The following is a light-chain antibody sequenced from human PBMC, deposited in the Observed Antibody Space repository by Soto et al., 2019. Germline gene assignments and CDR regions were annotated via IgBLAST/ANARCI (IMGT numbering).Light chain of an antibody. CDR2: GAS. J-gene: IGKJ2*01. CDR1: QGISSE. CDR3: QQGHNWPLT. V-gene: IGKV3-15*01. Sequence: EIVMTQSPATLSLSPGERAALSSRASQGISSELAWYQQKPGQPPRLLIYGASTRATGVPARFTGSGSGSDFTLTISGLQSEDFAVYYCQQGHNWPLTFGQGTRLEI.